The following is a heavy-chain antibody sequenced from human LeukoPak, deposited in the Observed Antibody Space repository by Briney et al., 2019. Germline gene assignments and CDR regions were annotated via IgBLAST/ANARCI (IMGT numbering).Heavy chain of an antibody. CDR3: ARGPYYYFYMDV. CDR1: GGAISTDY. V-gene: IGHV4-59*01. J-gene: IGHJ6*03. Sequence: SETLSLTCTVSGGAISTDYWSWIRQPPGKGVEWIGDIYYSGSTNYNPSLKRGVTISVDTSKNQFSLKLSSVTAADTAVYYCARGPYYYFYMDVWGKGTTVTVSS. CDR2: IYYSGST.